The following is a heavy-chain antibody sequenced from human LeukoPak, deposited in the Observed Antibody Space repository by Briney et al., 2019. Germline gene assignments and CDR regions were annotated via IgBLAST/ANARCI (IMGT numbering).Heavy chain of an antibody. J-gene: IGHJ3*02. CDR3: ASASRLGFPDAFDI. D-gene: IGHD6-19*01. CDR2: IYYSGST. V-gene: IGHV4-39*07. Sequence: SETLSLTCTVSGGSISSSSYYWGWIRQPPGKGLEWIGSIYYSGSTYYNPSLKSRVTISVDTSKNQFSLKLSSVTAADTAVYYCASASRLGFPDAFDIWGQGTMVTVSS. CDR1: GGSISSSSYY.